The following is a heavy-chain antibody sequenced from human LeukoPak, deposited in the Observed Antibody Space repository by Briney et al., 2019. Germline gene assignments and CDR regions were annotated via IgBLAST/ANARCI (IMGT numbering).Heavy chain of an antibody. CDR2: IYSSGSA. J-gene: IGHJ4*02. V-gene: IGHV4-4*09. Sequence: SETLSLTCTVSGGSISGYYWSWIRQPPGKGLECIGLIYSSGSANYNPSLKTRVTTSVDTSKNQFSLNLRSVTAADTAVYYCARVGIDSTTSCKFTLNYFDYWGQGTLVSVSS. CDR3: ARVGIDSTTSCKFTLNYFDY. D-gene: IGHD2/OR15-2a*01. CDR1: GGSISGYY.